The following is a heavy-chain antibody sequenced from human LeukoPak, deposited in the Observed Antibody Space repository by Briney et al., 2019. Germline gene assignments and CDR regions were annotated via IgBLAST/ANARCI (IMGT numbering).Heavy chain of an antibody. Sequence: PGGSLRLSCAASGFSFIDFYMSWIRQAPGMGLEWISYIGTRSNPIYYADSVKGRFTISMDDAKNSLYLQMNSLRDEDTAVYFCAREVRGSGRDFDYWGQGILVTVST. V-gene: IGHV3-11*01. CDR3: AREVRGSGRDFDY. CDR1: GFSFIDFY. CDR2: IGTRSNPI. D-gene: IGHD1-26*01. J-gene: IGHJ4*02.